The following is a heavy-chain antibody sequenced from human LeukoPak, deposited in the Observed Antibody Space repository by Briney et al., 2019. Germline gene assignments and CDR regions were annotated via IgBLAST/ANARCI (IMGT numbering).Heavy chain of an antibody. D-gene: IGHD2-21*02. CDR2: MYTGGGR. CDR3: TRGQSYCGADCYSD. Sequence: GGSLRLSCAASGFTFSSYAMSWVRQPPGKGLEWVSVMYTGGGRYYGDSVKGRFTISRDNSKNTVFLQMNSLRVGDTALYYCTRGQSYCGADCYSDWGQGTLVTVSS. CDR1: GFTFSSYA. J-gene: IGHJ4*02. V-gene: IGHV3-66*01.